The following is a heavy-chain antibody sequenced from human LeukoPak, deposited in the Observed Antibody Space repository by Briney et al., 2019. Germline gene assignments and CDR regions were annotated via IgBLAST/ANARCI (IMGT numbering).Heavy chain of an antibody. V-gene: IGHV3-23*01. CDR2: ISTTGGTT. CDR1: GLTFSSYG. D-gene: IGHD2-15*01. CDR3: AKNGDRGAYCSGGTCYPYYYYYMDV. J-gene: IGHJ6*03. Sequence: GGSLRLSCAASGLTFSSYGMSWVRQAPGRGLEWVSAISTTGGTTYYADSVRGRFTISRDNSRKTLYLQMNSLRAEDTAIYYCAKNGDRGAYCSGGTCYPYYYYYMDVWGKGTTVTISS.